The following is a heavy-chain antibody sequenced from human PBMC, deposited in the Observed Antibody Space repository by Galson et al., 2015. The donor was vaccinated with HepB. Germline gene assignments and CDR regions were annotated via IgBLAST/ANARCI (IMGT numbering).Heavy chain of an antibody. Sequence: SVKVSCKASGYTFTSYDINWVRQATGQGLEWMGWMNTDSGNTGYAQKFQGRITMTRNTSISTTYMELSSLTSEDTAVYYCARGGGEEQQLDISDYYMDVWGKGTTVTVSS. CDR1: GYTFTSYD. CDR3: ARGGGEEQQLDISDYYMDV. J-gene: IGHJ6*03. D-gene: IGHD6-13*01. CDR2: MNTDSGNT. V-gene: IGHV1-8*01.